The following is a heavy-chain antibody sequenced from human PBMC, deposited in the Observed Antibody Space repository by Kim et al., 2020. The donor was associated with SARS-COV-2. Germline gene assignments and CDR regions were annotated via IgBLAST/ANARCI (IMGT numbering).Heavy chain of an antibody. CDR1: GGTFSSYA. CDR3: ARDRFSIGYSYGFFDY. J-gene: IGHJ4*02. D-gene: IGHD5-18*01. V-gene: IGHV1-69*13. Sequence: SVKVSCKASGGTFSSYAISWVRQAPGQGLEWMGGIIPIFGTANYAQKFQGRVTITADESTSTAYMELSSLRSEDTAVYYCARDRFSIGYSYGFFDYWGQGTLVTVSS. CDR2: IIPIFGTA.